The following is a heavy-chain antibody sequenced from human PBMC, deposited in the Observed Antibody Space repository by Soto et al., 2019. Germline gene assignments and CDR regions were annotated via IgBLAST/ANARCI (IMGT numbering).Heavy chain of an antibody. CDR3: ARRGPGTYFDY. D-gene: IGHD6-13*01. CDR1: GFTFSSYA. V-gene: IGHV3-23*01. CDR2: ISGSGDST. Sequence: EVQLLDSGGGLVQPGGSLRLSCAASGFTFSSYAMNWVRQAPGKGLEWVSVISGSGDSTYYADSVKGRFTISRDNSKNTLYRQMTSLRAEDTAVYYCARRGPGTYFDYGGQGPLVTVSS. J-gene: IGHJ4*02.